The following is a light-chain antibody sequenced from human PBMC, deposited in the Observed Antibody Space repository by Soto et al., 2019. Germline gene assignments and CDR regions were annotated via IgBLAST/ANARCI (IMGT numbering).Light chain of an antibody. V-gene: IGKV3-15*01. CDR3: QQYNSWPQT. CDR2: DAI. Sequence: DKLMSQSPATLSVSPGERVTLSCRASQNIHNHMSWFLQKPGQTPRLLIYDAIIRAPDVPARFSGSGSGTEFTLTISSLQSEDFAVYYCQQYNSWPQTFGQGTKLDIK. J-gene: IGKJ2*01. CDR1: QNIHNH.